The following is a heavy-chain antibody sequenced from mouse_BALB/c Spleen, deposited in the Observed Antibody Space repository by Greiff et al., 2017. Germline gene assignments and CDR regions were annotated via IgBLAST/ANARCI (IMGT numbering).Heavy chain of an antibody. Sequence: EVQGVESGGGLVKPGGSLKLSCAASGFTFSDYYMYWVRQTPEKRLEWVATISDGGSYTYYPDSVKGRFTISRDNAKNNLYLQMSSLKSEDTAMYYCAKAYYGNCVAYWGQGTLVTVSA. J-gene: IGHJ3*01. CDR2: ISDGGSYT. D-gene: IGHD2-10*01. V-gene: IGHV5-4*02. CDR3: AKAYYGNCVAY. CDR1: GFTFSDYY.